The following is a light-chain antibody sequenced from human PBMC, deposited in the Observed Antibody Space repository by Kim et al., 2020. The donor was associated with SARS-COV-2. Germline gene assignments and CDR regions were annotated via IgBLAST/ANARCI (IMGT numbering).Light chain of an antibody. CDR1: QSISRY. CDR2: AAN. J-gene: IGKJ1*01. V-gene: IGKV1-39*01. CDR3: QQSYNTPWT. Sequence: ASVGDSVTSTCRASQSISRYLNWYRQKPGKAPDLLIYAANNLQSGVPSRFIVSGSGTDFNITVSSLQPDDFATYFCQQSYNTPWTFGQGTKVDIK.